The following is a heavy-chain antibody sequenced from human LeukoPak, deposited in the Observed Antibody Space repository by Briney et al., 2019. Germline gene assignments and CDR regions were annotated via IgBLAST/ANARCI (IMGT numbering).Heavy chain of an antibody. V-gene: IGHV4-59*01. J-gene: IGHJ4*02. CDR3: ARVAATTAVDY. CDR1: GGSISSYY. Sequence: SETLPLTCTVSGGSISSYYWSWIRQPPGKGLEWIGYIYYSGSTNYNPALKSRVTISVHTSKNQFSLKLSSVTAADTAVYYCARVAATTAVDYWGQGTLVTVSS. D-gene: IGHD6-25*01. CDR2: IYYSGST.